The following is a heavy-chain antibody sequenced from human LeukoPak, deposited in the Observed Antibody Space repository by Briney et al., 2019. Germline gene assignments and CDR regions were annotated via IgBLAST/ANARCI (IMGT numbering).Heavy chain of an antibody. J-gene: IGHJ6*02. CDR3: ARGGYGDYQVDYYGMDV. D-gene: IGHD4-17*01. Sequence: ASVKVSCKASGGTFSSYAISWVRQAPGQGLEWMGGIIPIFGTANYAQKFQGRVTITADESTSTAYMELSSLRSEDTAVYYCARGGYGDYQVDYYGMDVWGQGTTVTVSS. V-gene: IGHV1-69*13. CDR1: GGTFSSYA. CDR2: IIPIFGTA.